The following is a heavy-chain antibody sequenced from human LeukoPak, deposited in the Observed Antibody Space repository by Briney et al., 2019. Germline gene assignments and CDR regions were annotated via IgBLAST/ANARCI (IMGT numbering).Heavy chain of an antibody. CDR3: AKDLGGEGGSGFPGQ. J-gene: IGHJ4*02. V-gene: IGHV3-23*01. CDR1: GFTFSAYS. D-gene: IGHD3-10*01. CDR2: ISGSGGDT. Sequence: GGCLRLSCTASGFTFSAYSTTWARQAPGKGPEWVSAISGSGGDTYYADSVKGRFTIHRDNSKNTLYLQMNGLRVEDTAIYYCAKDLGGEGGSGFPGQWGQGTLVTVSS.